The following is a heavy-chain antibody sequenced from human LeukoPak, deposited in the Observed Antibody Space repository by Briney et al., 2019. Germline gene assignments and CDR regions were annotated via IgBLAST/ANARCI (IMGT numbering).Heavy chain of an antibody. D-gene: IGHD3-16*01. CDR2: ISGTGSNT. CDR3: AASSGSSPRKLRPNWFDP. Sequence: GGSLRLSCTASEFIFSNYAMTWVRQAPGKGLEWVSVISGTGSNTYYADSVKGRFTISRDNSKNTLYLQMNSLRAEDTAVYYCAASSGSSPRKLRPNWFDPWGQGTLVTVSS. J-gene: IGHJ5*02. CDR1: EFIFSNYA. V-gene: IGHV3-23*01.